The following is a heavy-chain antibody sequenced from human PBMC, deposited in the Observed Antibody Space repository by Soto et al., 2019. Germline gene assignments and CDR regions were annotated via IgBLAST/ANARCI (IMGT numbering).Heavy chain of an antibody. CDR3: ARARLGYCSGGRCFHFDY. D-gene: IGHD2-15*01. Sequence: QVQLQESGPGLVKPSGTLSLICAFSGGSIRSSNWWSWVRQPPGKGLAWIGEIYHSGSSHYNPSLKSRVTMSVDESKNQFALRLTSVTAADTAVYYCARARLGYCSGGRCFHFDYWGQGTLVSVSS. J-gene: IGHJ4*02. CDR1: GGSIRSSNW. V-gene: IGHV4-4*02. CDR2: IYHSGSS.